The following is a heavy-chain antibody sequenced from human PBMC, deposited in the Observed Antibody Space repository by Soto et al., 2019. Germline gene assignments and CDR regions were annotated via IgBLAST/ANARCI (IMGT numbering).Heavy chain of an antibody. V-gene: IGHV1-69*13. CDR2: LIPIFGTA. Sequence: GASVKVTCKASGGTFSSYAISWVRQVPGQGLEWMGGLIPIFGTANYAQKFPGRVPITADESTSTGYMELGSLRSEDTAVYYCARDKDYGSGSPYYGMDVLGQGTTVTVSS. D-gene: IGHD3-10*01. CDR1: GGTFSSYA. J-gene: IGHJ6*02. CDR3: ARDKDYGSGSPYYGMDV.